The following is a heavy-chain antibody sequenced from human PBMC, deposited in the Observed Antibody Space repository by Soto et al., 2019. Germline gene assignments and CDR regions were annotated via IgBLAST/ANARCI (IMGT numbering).Heavy chain of an antibody. Sequence: SETLSLTCTVSGGSISSFYWSWIRQPPGKGLEWIAYIYYSGSTNYNPSLKSRVTISVDTSKNQFSLKLSSVTAADTAVYYCARLRMTTLLDYWGQGTLVTVS. CDR1: GGSISSFY. V-gene: IGHV4-59*08. D-gene: IGHD4-17*01. CDR2: IYYSGST. CDR3: ARLRMTTLLDY. J-gene: IGHJ4*02.